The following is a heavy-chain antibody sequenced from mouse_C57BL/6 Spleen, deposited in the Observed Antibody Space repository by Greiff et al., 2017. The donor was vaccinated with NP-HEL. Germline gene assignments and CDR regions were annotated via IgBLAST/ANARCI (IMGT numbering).Heavy chain of an antibody. J-gene: IGHJ3*01. Sequence: EVNVVESGGDLVKPGGSLKLSCAASGFTFSSYGMSWVRQTPDKRLEWVATISSGGSYTYYPDSVKGRFTISRDNAKNTLYLQMSSLKSEDTAMYYCARPLYDGYYPFAYWGQGTLVTVSA. D-gene: IGHD2-3*01. CDR1: GFTFSSYG. CDR2: ISSGGSYT. V-gene: IGHV5-6*01. CDR3: ARPLYDGYYPFAY.